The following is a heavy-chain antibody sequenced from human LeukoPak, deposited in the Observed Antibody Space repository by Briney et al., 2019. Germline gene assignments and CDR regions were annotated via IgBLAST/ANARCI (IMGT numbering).Heavy chain of an antibody. V-gene: IGHV3-33*01. CDR3: ARDRDIVVPDYGMDV. J-gene: IGHJ6*02. D-gene: IGHD2-2*01. CDR1: GFTFSSYG. Sequence: GGSLRLSCAASGFTFSSYGMHWVRQAPGKGLEWVAVIWYDGSNKYYADSVKGRFTISRDNSKNTLYLQMNSLRAEDTAVYYCARDRDIVVPDYGMDVWGQGTTVTVSS. CDR2: IWYDGSNK.